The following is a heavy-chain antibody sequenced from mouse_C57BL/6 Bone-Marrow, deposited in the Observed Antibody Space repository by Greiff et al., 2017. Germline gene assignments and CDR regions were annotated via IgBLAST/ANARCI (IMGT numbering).Heavy chain of an antibody. CDR2: IDPSDSYT. CDR1: GYTFTSYW. J-gene: IGHJ3*01. D-gene: IGHD1-1*01. CDR3: ARNTPVVASAWFAY. V-gene: IGHV1-69*01. Sequence: VQLQQPGAELVMPGASVKLSCKASGYTFTSYWMHWVKQRPGQGLEWIGEIDPSDSYTNYNQKFKGKSTLTVDKSSSTAYMQLSSLTSEDSAVXYCARNTPVVASAWFAYWGQGTLVTVSA.